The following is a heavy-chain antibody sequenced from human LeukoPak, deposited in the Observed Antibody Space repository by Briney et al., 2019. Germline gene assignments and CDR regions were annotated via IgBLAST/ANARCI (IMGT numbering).Heavy chain of an antibody. Sequence: GGTLRLSCAASGFTFSSYGMSWVRQAPGKGLEWVSAISGSGGSTYYADSVKGRFTISRDNSKNTLYLQMNSLRAEDTAVYYCAKDDVVVPAAILFPVGSSNDYWGQGTLVTVSS. CDR3: AKDDVVVPAAILFPVGSSNDY. CDR2: ISGSGGST. CDR1: GFTFSSYG. J-gene: IGHJ4*02. V-gene: IGHV3-23*01. D-gene: IGHD2-2*01.